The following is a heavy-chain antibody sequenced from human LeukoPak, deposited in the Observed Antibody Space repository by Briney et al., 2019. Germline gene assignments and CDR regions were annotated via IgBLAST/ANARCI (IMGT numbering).Heavy chain of an antibody. D-gene: IGHD2-2*03. Sequence: GGSLRLSCAASGFTFSSYWMSWVRQAPGKGLEWVANIKQDGGEKYYVDSVKGRFTISRDNAKNSLYLQMNSLRAEDTAVYYCARDSGYCSSTSCYLEHWGQGTLVTVSS. CDR1: GFTFSSYW. CDR3: ARDSGYCSSTSCYLEH. V-gene: IGHV3-7*01. J-gene: IGHJ1*01. CDR2: IKQDGGEK.